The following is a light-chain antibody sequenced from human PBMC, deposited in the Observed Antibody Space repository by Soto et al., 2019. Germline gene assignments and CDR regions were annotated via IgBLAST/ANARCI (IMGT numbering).Light chain of an antibody. V-gene: IGKV1-39*01. CDR2: AAS. J-gene: IGKJ4*01. CDR1: QIISSY. CDR3: QQSYSTPLG. Sequence: DIQMNQSPSSLSASVGDRVTITCRASQIISSYLNWYQQKPGKAPKLLIYAASSLQSGVPSRFSGSGSGTDFTLTISSLQPEDFATYYCQQSYSTPLGFGGGTKVEIK.